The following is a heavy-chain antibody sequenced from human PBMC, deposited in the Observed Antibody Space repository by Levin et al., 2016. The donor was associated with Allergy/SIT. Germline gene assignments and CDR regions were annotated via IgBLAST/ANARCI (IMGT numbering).Heavy chain of an antibody. Sequence: GESLKISCAASGFTFSSYGMHWVRQAPGKGLEWVAVISYDGSNKYYADSVKGRFTISRDNSKNTLYLQMNSLRAEDTAVYYCAKDYLRYGGYRGSDYYFDYWGQGTLVTVSS. CDR1: GFTFSSYG. D-gene: IGHD5-12*01. J-gene: IGHJ4*02. CDR2: ISYDGSNK. CDR3: AKDYLRYGGYRGSDYYFDY. V-gene: IGHV3-30*18.